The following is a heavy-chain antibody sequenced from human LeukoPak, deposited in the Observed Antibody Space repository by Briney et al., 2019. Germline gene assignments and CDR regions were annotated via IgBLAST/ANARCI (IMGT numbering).Heavy chain of an antibody. CDR2: IYYSGST. Sequence: SETLSLTCTVSGASISRYYWSWIRQPPGKGLEWIGYIYYSGSTNYNPSLKNRVTISVDTSKNQVSLKLTSVTAADTAVYHCARHFSPNYCTDDCYTFDYWGQGTLVTVSS. D-gene: IGHD2-21*02. CDR3: ARHFSPNYCTDDCYTFDY. J-gene: IGHJ4*02. CDR1: GASISRYY. V-gene: IGHV4-59*08.